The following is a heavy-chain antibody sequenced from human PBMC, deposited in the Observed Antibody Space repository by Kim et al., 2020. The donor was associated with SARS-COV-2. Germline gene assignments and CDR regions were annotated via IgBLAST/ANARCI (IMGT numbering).Heavy chain of an antibody. D-gene: IGHD3-10*01. Sequence: SLKSRVTISVDTSKNQFSRKLSSVTAADTAVYYCARGPRNGSGKGDAFDIWGQGTMVTVSS. CDR3: ARGPRNGSGKGDAFDI. V-gene: IGHV4-34*01. J-gene: IGHJ3*02.